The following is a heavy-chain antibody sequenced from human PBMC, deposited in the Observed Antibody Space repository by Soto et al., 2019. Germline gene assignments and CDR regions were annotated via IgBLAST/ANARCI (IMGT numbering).Heavy chain of an antibody. Sequence: QVQLVESGGGLVEPGGSLRLSCAASRFTFSDYSMSWIRQAPGRGPEWVAYISTSGSTTFYADSVKGRFTISRDDTMSSLSLQMNSLRVEDAAIYYCAREGPRKGTYLFDHWGQGTLVTVSS. CDR2: ISTSGSTT. V-gene: IGHV3-11*01. J-gene: IGHJ4*02. D-gene: IGHD3-10*01. CDR3: AREGPRKGTYLFDH. CDR1: RFTFSDYS.